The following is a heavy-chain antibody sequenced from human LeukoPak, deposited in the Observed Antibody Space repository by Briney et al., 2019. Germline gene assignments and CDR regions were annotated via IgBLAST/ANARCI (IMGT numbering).Heavy chain of an antibody. J-gene: IGHJ5*02. CDR3: AKGRDKYQLLSKNWFDP. D-gene: IGHD2-2*01. CDR2: ISWNSGSI. CDR1: GFTFDDYA. V-gene: IGHV3-9*01. Sequence: GRSLRLSCAASGFTFDDYAMHWVRQAPGKGLEWVSGISWNSGSIGYADSVKGRFTISRDNAKNSLYLQMNSLRAEDTTLYYCAKGRDKYQLLSKNWFDPWGQGTLVTVSS.